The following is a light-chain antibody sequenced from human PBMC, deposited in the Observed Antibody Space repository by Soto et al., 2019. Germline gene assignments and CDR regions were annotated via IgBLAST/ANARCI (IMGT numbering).Light chain of an antibody. V-gene: IGKV1-6*01. Sequence: AIQLTQSPSSLSASVGDRVTITGRASQGIRNDLGWYQHKPGKAPKLLIHAASSLQSGVPSRFSGSASGTEFTLTISSLQPEDLASYYCLQDHSYPWTFGQGTKVEI. CDR1: QGIRND. CDR3: LQDHSYPWT. J-gene: IGKJ1*01. CDR2: AAS.